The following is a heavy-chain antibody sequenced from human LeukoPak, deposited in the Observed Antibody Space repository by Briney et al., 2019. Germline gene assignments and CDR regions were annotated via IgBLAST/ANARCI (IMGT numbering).Heavy chain of an antibody. CDR1: GGSISSYY. CDR3: ARMRQTGTFDY. J-gene: IGHJ4*02. V-gene: IGHV4-59*01. D-gene: IGHD7-27*01. Sequence: SETLSLTCAVSGGSISSYYWSWIRQPPGKGLEWIGYIYYSGSTNYNPSLKSRVTISVDTSKNQFSLKLSSVTAADTAVYYCARMRQTGTFDYWGQGTLVTVSS. CDR2: IYYSGST.